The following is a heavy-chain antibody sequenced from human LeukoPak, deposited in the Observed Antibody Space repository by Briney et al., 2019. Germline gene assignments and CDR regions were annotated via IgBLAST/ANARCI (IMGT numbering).Heavy chain of an antibody. V-gene: IGHV1-69*06. D-gene: IGHD3-10*01. J-gene: IGHJ4*02. Sequence: ASVKVSCKASGGTFSGYAISWVRQAPGQGLEWMGGIIPIFGTANYAQKFRGRVTITADKSTRTAYMELSSLRSEDTAVYYCARVPAMLLWFGEIFDYWGQGTLVTVSS. CDR1: GGTFSGYA. CDR2: IIPIFGTA. CDR3: ARVPAMLLWFGEIFDY.